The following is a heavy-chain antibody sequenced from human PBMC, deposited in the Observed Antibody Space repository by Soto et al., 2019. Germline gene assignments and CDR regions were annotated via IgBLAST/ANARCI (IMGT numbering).Heavy chain of an antibody. V-gene: IGHV4-59*08. CDR2: IYYSGST. CDR1: GGSISSYY. Sequence: QVQLQESGPGLVKPSETLSLTCTVSGGSISSYYWSWIRQPPGKGLEWIGYIYYSGSTNYNPSLKSRVTISVDTSKTQFSLKPNSMTAADTAVYYCARHNYGSGSTYFDYWGQGTLVTVSS. D-gene: IGHD3-10*01. CDR3: ARHNYGSGSTYFDY. J-gene: IGHJ4*02.